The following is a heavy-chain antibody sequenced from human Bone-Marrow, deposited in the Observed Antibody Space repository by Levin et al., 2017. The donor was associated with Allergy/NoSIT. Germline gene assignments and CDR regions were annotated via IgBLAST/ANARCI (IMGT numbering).Heavy chain of an antibody. D-gene: IGHD3-10*01. V-gene: IGHV3-23*01. Sequence: GGSLRLSCAGSGFIFSNYAMSWVRQAPGKGLEWVSVISGSGGSTYYADSVKGRFTISRDNPRNTLFLQMNSPRAEDTAVYYCARPITMVRGVIDYYYYGMDVWGQGTTVTVSS. CDR2: ISGSGGST. CDR3: ARPITMVRGVIDYYYYGMDV. J-gene: IGHJ6*02. CDR1: GFIFSNYA.